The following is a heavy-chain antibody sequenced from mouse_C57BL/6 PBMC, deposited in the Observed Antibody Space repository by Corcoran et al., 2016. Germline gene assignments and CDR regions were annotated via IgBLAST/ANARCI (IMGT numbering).Heavy chain of an antibody. V-gene: IGHV1-26*01. CDR3: ARVDDAGYLDY. Sequence: EVQLQQSGHELVKPGASVKISCKASGYTFTDYYMNWVKQSHGKSLEWIGDINPNNGGTSYNQKFKGKATLTVDKSSSTAYMELRSLTSEDSAVYYCARVDDAGYLDYWGQGTTLTVSS. CDR1: GYTFTDYY. CDR2: INPNNGGT. J-gene: IGHJ2*01. D-gene: IGHD2-3*01.